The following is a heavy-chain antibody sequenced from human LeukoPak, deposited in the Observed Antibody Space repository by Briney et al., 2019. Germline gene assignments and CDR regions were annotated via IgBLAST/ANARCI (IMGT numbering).Heavy chain of an antibody. CDR3: VKDSSSGSYFDY. CDR1: GFTFSRYA. D-gene: IGHD3-10*01. CDR2: ISSNGGST. V-gene: IGHV3-64D*06. J-gene: IGHJ4*02. Sequence: PRGSLRLSCSASGFTFSRYAMHWVRQAPGKGLEYVSAISSNGGSTYYADSVKGRFTISRDNSRNMLHLQMSSLRVEDTAVYYCVKDSSSGSYFDYWGQGTLVTVSS.